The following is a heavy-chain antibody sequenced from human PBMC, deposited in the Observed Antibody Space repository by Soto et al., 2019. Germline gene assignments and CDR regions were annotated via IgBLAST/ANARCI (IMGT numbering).Heavy chain of an antibody. D-gene: IGHD3-10*01. CDR3: ARVPPWGNSAGDYYIQHYDS. CDR1: GFTFTSYA. V-gene: IGHV1-3*01. Sequence: ASVKVSCKSSGFTFTSYAIHWLRQAPGQRPQWMGWINGGSGNTKCSQDFQGGVTFTRDTFATTAYLELSSLRSEDTAVYYCARVPPWGNSAGDYYIQHYDSWGQGTPVTVSS. J-gene: IGHJ4*02. CDR2: INGGSGNT.